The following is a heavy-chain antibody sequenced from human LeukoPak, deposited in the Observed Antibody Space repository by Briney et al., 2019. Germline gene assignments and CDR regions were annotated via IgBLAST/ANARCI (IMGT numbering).Heavy chain of an antibody. D-gene: IGHD6-13*01. CDR1: GFTFSSYG. V-gene: IGHV3-30*02. J-gene: IGHJ4*02. CDR3: AREQQLVFDY. CDR2: IRYDGSNK. Sequence: PGGSLRLSCAASGFTFSSYGMHWVRQAPGKGLEWVSFIRYDGSNKYYADSVKGRFTISRDNAKNSLYLQMNSLRAEDTAVYYCAREQQLVFDYWGQGTLVTVSS.